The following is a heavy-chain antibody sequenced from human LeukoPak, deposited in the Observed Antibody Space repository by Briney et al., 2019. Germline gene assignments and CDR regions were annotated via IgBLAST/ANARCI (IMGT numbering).Heavy chain of an antibody. CDR1: GFTFSSYE. CDR2: ISSSGSTI. J-gene: IGHJ4*02. V-gene: IGHV3-48*03. Sequence: PGGSLRLTCAASGFTFSSYEMNWVRQAPGKGLEWVSYISSSGSTIYYADSVKGRFTISRDNAKNSLCLQMNSLRAEDTAVYYCARIYDSSDYWGQGTLVTVSS. CDR3: ARIYDSSDY. D-gene: IGHD3-22*01.